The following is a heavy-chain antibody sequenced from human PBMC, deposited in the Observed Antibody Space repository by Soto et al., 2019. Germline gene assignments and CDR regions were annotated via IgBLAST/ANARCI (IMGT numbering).Heavy chain of an antibody. V-gene: IGHV3-30*18. J-gene: IGHJ6*02. D-gene: IGHD2-2*01. CDR2: VSYDGSNK. CDR3: AKFHCSSTSCYPNYYYYYGMDV. Sequence: GGSLRLSCAASGFTFSTYGMHWVRQAPGKGLEWVAVVSYDGSNKYYADSVKGRFTISRDNSKNTLYLHMNSLRAEDTAVYYCAKFHCSSTSCYPNYYYYYGMDVWGQGTTVTVSS. CDR1: GFTFSTYG.